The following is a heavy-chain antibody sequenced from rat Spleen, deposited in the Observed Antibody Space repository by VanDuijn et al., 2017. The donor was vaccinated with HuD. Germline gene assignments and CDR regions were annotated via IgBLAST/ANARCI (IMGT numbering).Heavy chain of an antibody. CDR1: GFTFSNYG. V-gene: IGHV5-19*01. CDR2: ISPSAGNT. Sequence: EVQLVGSGGGSVQPGRSLTLSCAASGFTFSNYGMNWIRQAPTQGLECVASISPSAGNTCFRDSVKGRFTISRDDAESTLYLQLDSLRSEDTATYYCARHGGYYSGDYVMDAWGQGASVTVSS. CDR3: ARHGGYYSGDYVMDA. D-gene: IGHD1-1*01. J-gene: IGHJ4*01.